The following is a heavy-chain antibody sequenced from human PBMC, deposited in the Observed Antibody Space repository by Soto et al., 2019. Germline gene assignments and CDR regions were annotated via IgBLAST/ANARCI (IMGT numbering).Heavy chain of an antibody. Sequence: QVQLQESGPGLVKPSQTLSLTCCVSGGSISSGYYYWSWIRQPPGKGLEWIGNIYYSGNTYYNPSLKSRLIISIDTSKNPFSLHVGYVTAADTAVYYCASSSLYGMEVWGQGTTVTVSS. CDR1: GGSISSGYYY. J-gene: IGHJ6*02. CDR3: ASSSLYGMEV. V-gene: IGHV4-30-4*01. CDR2: IYYSGNT.